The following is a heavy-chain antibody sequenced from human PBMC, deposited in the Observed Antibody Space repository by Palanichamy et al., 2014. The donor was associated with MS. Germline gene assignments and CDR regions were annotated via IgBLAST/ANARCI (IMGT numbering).Heavy chain of an antibody. D-gene: IGHD5-24*01. J-gene: IGHJ3*02. V-gene: IGHV4-59*01. CDR3: ARDVRDGYRDGFDI. CDR1: GGSISSYY. CDR2: IYYSGST. Sequence: QVQLQESGPGLVKPSETLSLTCTVSGGSISSYYWNWIRQPPGKGLEWVGYIYYSGSTNYNPSLKSRVTISVDTSKNQFSLKLSSVTAADTAVYYCARDVRDGYRDGFDIWGQGTMVTASS.